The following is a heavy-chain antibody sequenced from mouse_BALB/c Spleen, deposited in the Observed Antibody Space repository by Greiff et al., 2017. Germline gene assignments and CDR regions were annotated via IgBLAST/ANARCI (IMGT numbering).Heavy chain of an antibody. D-gene: IGHD2-14*01. Sequence: QVQLQQSGPGLVQPSQSLSITCTVSGFSLTSYGVHWVRQSPGKGLEWLGVIWSGGSTDYNAAFISRLSISKDNSKSQVFFKMNSLQANDTAIYYCANYYRYDGGYAMDYWGQETSVTVSS. J-gene: IGHJ4*01. CDR3: ANYYRYDGGYAMDY. V-gene: IGHV2-2*02. CDR2: IWSGGST. CDR1: GFSLTSYG.